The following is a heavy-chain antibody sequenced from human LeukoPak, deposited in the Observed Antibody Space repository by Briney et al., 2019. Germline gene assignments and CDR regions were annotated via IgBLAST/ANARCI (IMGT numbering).Heavy chain of an antibody. J-gene: IGHJ4*02. V-gene: IGHV3-23*01. Sequence: GGSLRLSCAASGFTLSGYAMSWVRQAPGKGLEWVSAISGSGGSTYYADSVKGRFTISRDNSKNTLYLQMNSLRAEDTAVYYCAKAPRAAVVPAATPFDYWGQGTLVTVSS. CDR1: GFTLSGYA. CDR2: ISGSGGST. D-gene: IGHD2-2*01. CDR3: AKAPRAAVVPAATPFDY.